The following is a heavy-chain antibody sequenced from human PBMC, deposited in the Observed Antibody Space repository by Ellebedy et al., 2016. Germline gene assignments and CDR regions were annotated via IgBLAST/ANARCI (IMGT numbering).Heavy chain of an antibody. CDR1: GGSFSGYY. Sequence: SQTLSLTCAVYGGSFSGYYWSWVRQPPGKGLEWIGEIYHSGSTNYNPSLKSRVTISVDKSKNQFSLKLNSVTAADTAVYYCARGQWLDNHWGQGTLVTISS. D-gene: IGHD6-19*01. CDR3: ARGQWLDNH. V-gene: IGHV4-34*01. J-gene: IGHJ5*02. CDR2: IYHSGST.